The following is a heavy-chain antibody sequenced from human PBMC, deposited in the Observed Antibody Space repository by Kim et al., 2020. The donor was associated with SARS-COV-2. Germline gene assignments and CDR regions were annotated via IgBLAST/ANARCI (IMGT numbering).Heavy chain of an antibody. CDR2: FDPEDGET. CDR3: ATGSGWFGELLYGGFDY. Sequence: ASVKVSCKVSGYTLTELSMHWVRQAPGKGLEWMGGFDPEDGETIYAQKFQGRVTMTEDTSTDTAYMELSSLRSEDTAVYYCATGSGWFGELLYGGFDYWGQGTLVTVSS. J-gene: IGHJ4*02. CDR1: GYTLTELS. D-gene: IGHD3-10*01. V-gene: IGHV1-24*01.